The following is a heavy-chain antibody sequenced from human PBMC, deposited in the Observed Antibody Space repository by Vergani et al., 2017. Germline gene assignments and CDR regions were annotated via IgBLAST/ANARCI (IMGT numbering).Heavy chain of an antibody. CDR3: ARQVAVAGKWWGPYYYYGMDV. CDR2: VYPADSYT. CDR1: GYNFDIYW. D-gene: IGHD6-19*01. V-gene: IGHV5-51*01. Sequence: EMQLVQSGAEVRKPGESVKISCRTSGYNFDIYWIGWVRQMPGKGLEWMGIVYPADSYTNYSPSFQGHVTISADKSISTAYLQWSSLKASDTAMYYCARQVAVAGKWWGPYYYYGMDVWGQGTTVTVSS. J-gene: IGHJ6*02.